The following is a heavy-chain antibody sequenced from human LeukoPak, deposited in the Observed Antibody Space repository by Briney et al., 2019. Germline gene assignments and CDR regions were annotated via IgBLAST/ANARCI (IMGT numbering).Heavy chain of an antibody. Sequence: PGGSLRLSCAASGFTFSNYAMSWVRQAPGKGLEWVANIKPGGNEKYYVDSVKGRFTISRDNVKNSLYLQMNSLRAEDTAIYYCATFRFLGTWGQGTMVTVSP. J-gene: IGHJ3*01. CDR1: GFTFSNYA. V-gene: IGHV3-7*03. D-gene: IGHD3-3*01. CDR2: IKPGGNEK. CDR3: ATFRFLGT.